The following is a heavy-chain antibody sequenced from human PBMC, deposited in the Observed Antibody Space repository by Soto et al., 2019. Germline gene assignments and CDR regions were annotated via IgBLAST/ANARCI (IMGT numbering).Heavy chain of an antibody. J-gene: IGHJ4*02. Sequence: QITLKESGPTLVKPTQPLTLTCTFSGFSLTSPAVGVGWIRQPPGKAPEWLALVYWDGDEEYSPSLRNRLTLTKDPAKNQVVLTMTNMDPVATATYYCAHGSGWLFDYWGQGTLVTVSS. D-gene: IGHD6-19*01. CDR1: GFSLTSPAVG. CDR2: VYWDGDE. CDR3: AHGSGWLFDY. V-gene: IGHV2-5*02.